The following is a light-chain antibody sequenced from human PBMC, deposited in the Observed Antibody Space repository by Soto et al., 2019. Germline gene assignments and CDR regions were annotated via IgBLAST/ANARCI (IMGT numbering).Light chain of an antibody. CDR1: QSVSSN. V-gene: IGKV3-15*01. CDR2: GAS. J-gene: IGKJ1*01. CDR3: QQYNNWRAWT. Sequence: EIVMTQSPATLYVSPGERATLSCRASQSVSSNFAWYQQKPGQAPRLVIYGASTRATGIPARFSGSGSGTEFSLTISSLQSEDFAVYYCQQYNNWRAWTFGQGTKVELK.